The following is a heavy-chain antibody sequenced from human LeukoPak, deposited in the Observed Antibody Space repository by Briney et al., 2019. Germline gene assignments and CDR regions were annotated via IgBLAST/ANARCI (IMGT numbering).Heavy chain of an antibody. J-gene: IGHJ4*02. CDR1: GFTFSRSW. CDR2: INSDGSST. Sequence: PGGSLRLSCAASGFTFSRSWMHWVRQAPGRGLVWVSRINSDGSSTSYAESVKGRFTISRDNAKNTLYLQMNSLRAEDTAVYCCAREFADGWGSYDYFDYWGQGILVTVSS. CDR3: AREFADGWGSYDYFDY. D-gene: IGHD3-16*01. V-gene: IGHV3-74*01.